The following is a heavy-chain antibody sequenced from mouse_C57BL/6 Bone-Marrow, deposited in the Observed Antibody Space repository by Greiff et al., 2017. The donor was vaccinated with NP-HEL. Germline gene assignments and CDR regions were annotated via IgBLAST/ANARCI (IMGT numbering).Heavy chain of an antibody. CDR2: IYWDDDK. CDR1: GFSLSTSGMG. J-gene: IGHJ2*01. D-gene: IGHD2-4*01. CDR3: ARRGGYYDYDEGFDY. Sequence: QVTLKESGPGILQSSQTLSLTCSFSGFSLSTSGMGVSWIRQPSGKGLEWLAHIYWDDDKRYNPSLKSRLTISKATSRNQVFLKITSVDTADTATYYCARRGGYYDYDEGFDYWGQGTTLTVSS. V-gene: IGHV8-12*01.